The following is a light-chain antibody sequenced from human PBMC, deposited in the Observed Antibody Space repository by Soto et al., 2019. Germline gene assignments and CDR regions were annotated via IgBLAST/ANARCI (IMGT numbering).Light chain of an antibody. CDR2: AAS. V-gene: IGKV3-15*01. CDR1: QSVSSK. J-gene: IGKJ1*01. CDR3: QQYSNWPKM. Sequence: EIVMTQSPATLSVSPGERATLSCRASQSVSSKIVWYQQKSGQAPRLLIYAASTRATGVPARFTGSGSGTEFTLTITSLQSEDFAVYYCQQYSNWPKMFGQGSRVEIK.